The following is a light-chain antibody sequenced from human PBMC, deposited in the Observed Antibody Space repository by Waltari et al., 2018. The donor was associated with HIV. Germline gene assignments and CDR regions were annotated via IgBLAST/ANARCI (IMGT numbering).Light chain of an antibody. Sequence: EIILTQSSDTLSVSPGERATLSCRASQSVSNNLAWFQQRPGQPPRLLIYRASTRATSIPSRFSGSGSGTEFNLTISNFQSEDFAVYYCQQSDNWPPWTFGRGTKVEVK. CDR3: QQSDNWPPWT. V-gene: IGKV3-15*01. CDR2: RAS. J-gene: IGKJ1*01. CDR1: QSVSNN.